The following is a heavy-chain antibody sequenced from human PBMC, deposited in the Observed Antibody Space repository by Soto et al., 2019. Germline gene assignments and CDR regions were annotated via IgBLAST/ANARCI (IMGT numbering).Heavy chain of an antibody. J-gene: IGHJ6*02. CDR3: AKGGWDRDYSYDFDV. CDR1: GLTFSSYA. V-gene: IGHV3-23*01. D-gene: IGHD6-19*01. CDR2: IGGSGGNT. Sequence: EVQLLESGGGLVQPGGSLRLSCAASGLTFSSYAMSWVRQAPGKGLEWVSGIGGSGGNTYYADSVKGRFTISRDTSKNTLNLQMNSLSAEDTAVYYCAKGGWDRDYSYDFDVWGQGTTVTVSS.